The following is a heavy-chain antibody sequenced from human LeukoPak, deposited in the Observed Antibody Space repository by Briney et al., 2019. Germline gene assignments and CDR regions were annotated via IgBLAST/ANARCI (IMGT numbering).Heavy chain of an antibody. CDR2: IYYSGST. CDR1: GGSINSYY. J-gene: IGHJ4*02. CDR3: ARGAPYYYDSSGYLFDY. V-gene: IGHV4-59*01. D-gene: IGHD3-22*01. Sequence: PSETLSLTCTVSGGSINSYYWSWIRPPPGKGLEWIGYIYYSGSTNYNPSLKSRVTISVDTSKNQFSLKLSSVTAADTAVYYCARGAPYYYDSSGYLFDYWGQGTLVTVSS.